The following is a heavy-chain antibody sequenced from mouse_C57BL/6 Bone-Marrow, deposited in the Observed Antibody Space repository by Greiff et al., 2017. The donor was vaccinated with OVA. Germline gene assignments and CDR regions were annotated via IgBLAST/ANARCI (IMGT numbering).Heavy chain of an antibody. D-gene: IGHD1-1*01. V-gene: IGHV2-9-1*01. CDR1: GFSLTSYA. CDR2: IWTGGGT. Sequence: VQLQQSGPGLVAPSQSLSITCTVSGFSLTSYAISWVRQPPGKGLEWLGVIWTGGGTNYNSALKSRLSISKDNSKSQVFLKMNGLQTDDTARYYCARSAITTVVPYYAMDYWGQGTSVTVSS. J-gene: IGHJ4*01. CDR3: ARSAITTVVPYYAMDY.